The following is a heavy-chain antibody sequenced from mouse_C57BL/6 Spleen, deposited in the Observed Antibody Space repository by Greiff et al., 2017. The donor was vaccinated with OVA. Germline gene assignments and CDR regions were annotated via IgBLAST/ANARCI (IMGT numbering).Heavy chain of an antibody. Sequence: VQLQQSGPELVKPGASVKISCKASGYAFSSSWMNWVKQRPGKGLEWIGRIYPGDGDTNYNGKFKGKATLTADKSSSTAHMQLSSLTSEDSAVYFCAREEPYYYGSSCFDVWGTGTTVTVSS. V-gene: IGHV1-82*01. D-gene: IGHD1-1*01. CDR3: AREEPYYYGSSCFDV. CDR1: GYAFSSSW. J-gene: IGHJ1*03. CDR2: IYPGDGDT.